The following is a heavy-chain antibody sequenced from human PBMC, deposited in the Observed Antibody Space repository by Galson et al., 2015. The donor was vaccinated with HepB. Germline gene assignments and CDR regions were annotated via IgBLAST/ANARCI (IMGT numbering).Heavy chain of an antibody. D-gene: IGHD2/OR15-2a*01. V-gene: IGHV7-4-1*02. J-gene: IGHJ6*02. Sequence: SVKVSCKASGYTFTSYGISWVRQAPGQGLEWMGWINTNTGNPTYAQGFTGRFVFSLDTSVSTAYLQISSLKAEDTAVYYCARATENPYYYYYGMDVWGQGTTVTVSS. CDR3: ARATENPYYYYYGMDV. CDR1: GYTFTSYG. CDR2: INTNTGNP.